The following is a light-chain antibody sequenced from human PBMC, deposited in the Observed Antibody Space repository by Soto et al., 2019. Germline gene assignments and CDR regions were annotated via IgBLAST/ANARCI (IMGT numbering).Light chain of an antibody. CDR2: TAS. J-gene: IGKJ5*01. CDR1: QGISSY. V-gene: IGKV1-9*01. CDR3: QQRNSYPIT. Sequence: DIQITQSPSTLSSSVRERFTITCRASQGISSYLAWYQQKPGKAPNLLIHTASTLQSGVPSRFSGSGSGTEFTLTISSLQPEDFATYYCQQRNSYPITFGQGTRLEIK.